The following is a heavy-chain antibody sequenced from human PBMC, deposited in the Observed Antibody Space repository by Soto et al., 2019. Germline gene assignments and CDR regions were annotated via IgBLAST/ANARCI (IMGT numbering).Heavy chain of an antibody. V-gene: IGHV1-69*01. CDR3: ARWRAGLLLLGIDL. Sequence: QVQLVQSGAEVKKPGSSVKVSCKASGGTFSSYAISWVRQAPGQGLEWMGGIIPIFGTANYAQKVQGRVTINADETTSKAFIELGSLRFGGTARYLLARWRAGLLLLGIDLRGQGTTVTVSS. CDR1: GGTFSSYA. CDR2: IIPIFGTA. J-gene: IGHJ6*02. D-gene: IGHD3-10*01.